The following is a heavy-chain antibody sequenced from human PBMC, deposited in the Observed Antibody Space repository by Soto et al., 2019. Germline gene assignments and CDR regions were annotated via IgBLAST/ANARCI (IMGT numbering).Heavy chain of an antibody. CDR3: SRGIKGGLDA. Sequence: VQLAESGGGVVQPGRSLRLSCATSGFVSNDYDIHWVRQAPGKGLAWLASISYDGSNKYYADSVKGRFTISRDNSKNTLSLHINGLGAEETAVYYCSRGIKGGLDAWGPGTLVTVSS. J-gene: IGHJ5*02. V-gene: IGHV3-30*03. CDR1: GFVSNDYD. CDR2: ISYDGSNK. D-gene: IGHD2-21*01.